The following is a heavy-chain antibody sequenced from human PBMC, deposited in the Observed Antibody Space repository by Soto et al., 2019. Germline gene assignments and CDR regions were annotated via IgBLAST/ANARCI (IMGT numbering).Heavy chain of an antibody. CDR1: GGSISSSTYY. Sequence: SETLSLTCTVSGGSISSSTYYWGWMRQPPGKGLEWIASFFYGGKNYYNPSLKSRVTISVDTSKNQFSLKLTSVTAADTAVYYCVRSPGLTIDAYYWGQGTLVTVSS. CDR2: FFYGGKN. J-gene: IGHJ4*02. CDR3: VRSPGLTIDAYY. D-gene: IGHD3-10*01. V-gene: IGHV4-39*01.